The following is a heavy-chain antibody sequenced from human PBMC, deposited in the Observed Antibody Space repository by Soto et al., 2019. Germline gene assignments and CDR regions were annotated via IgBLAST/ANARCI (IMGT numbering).Heavy chain of an antibody. J-gene: IGHJ3*02. V-gene: IGHV3-21*01. CDR2: ISSSSSYI. CDR3: ARDGAPHYGDYEFAFDI. D-gene: IGHD4-17*01. CDR1: GFTFSSYS. Sequence: GGSLRLSCAASGFTFSSYSMNWVRQAPGKGLEWVSSISSSSSYIYYADSVKGRFTISRDNAKNSLYLQMNSLRAEDTAVYYCARDGAPHYGDYEFAFDIWGQGTMVTVSS.